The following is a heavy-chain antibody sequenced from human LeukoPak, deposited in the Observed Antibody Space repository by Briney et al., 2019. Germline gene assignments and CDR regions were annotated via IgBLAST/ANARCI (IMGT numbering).Heavy chain of an antibody. CDR3: ARANSHYAMIDY. D-gene: IGHD4-17*01. Sequence: SETLSLTCTVSSGSISSYYWSWIRQPPGKGLEWIGYIYYSGSTNYNPSLKSRVTISVDTSKNQFSLKLSSVTAADTAVHYCARANSHYAMIDYWGQGTLVTVSS. CDR1: SGSISSYY. V-gene: IGHV4-59*01. CDR2: IYYSGST. J-gene: IGHJ4*02.